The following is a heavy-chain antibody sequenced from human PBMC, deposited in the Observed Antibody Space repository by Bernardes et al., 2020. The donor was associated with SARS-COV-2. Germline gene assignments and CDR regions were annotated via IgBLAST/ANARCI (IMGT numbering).Heavy chain of an antibody. J-gene: IGHJ3*02. Sequence: GGSLRLSCAASGFSFNTYAMGWVRQAPGKGLEWVSSIGGGPDDIFYVDSVKGRFTISSDNSRNSLYLHMNSLRAEDSAVYYCAKDQTSYNSRYDPFDSGGQVTVVTVSS. V-gene: IGHV3-23*01. CDR1: GFSFNTYA. D-gene: IGHD3-10*01. CDR2: IGGGPDDI. CDR3: AKDQTSYNSRYDPFDS.